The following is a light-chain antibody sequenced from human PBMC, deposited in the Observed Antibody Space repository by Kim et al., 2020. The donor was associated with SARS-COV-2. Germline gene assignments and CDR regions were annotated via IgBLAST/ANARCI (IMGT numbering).Light chain of an antibody. CDR1: QTVLSSSNNKND. CDR3: QQYFGAPLT. V-gene: IGKV4-1*01. J-gene: IGKJ4*01. Sequence: RATINCKSSQTVLSSSNNKNDVAWYQQRPGLPPKLLIYWASSREYGVPVRFSGSGSGTDFTLTISSLQAEDVAVYFCQQYFGAPLTFGGGTKLEI. CDR2: WAS.